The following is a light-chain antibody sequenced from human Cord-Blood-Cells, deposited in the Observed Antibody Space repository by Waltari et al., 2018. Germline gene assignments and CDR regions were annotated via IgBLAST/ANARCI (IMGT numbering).Light chain of an antibody. J-gene: IGLJ3*02. CDR2: EGS. CDR1: SSDVGSYNL. V-gene: IGLV2-23*01. CDR3: CSYAGSSTWV. Sequence: QSALTQPASVSGSPGQSITISCTGTSSDVGSYNLVSWYQQHPGKAPKLRLYEGSKRPSVVSNRFSGSKSGNTASLTISGLQAEDEADYYCCSYAGSSTWVFGGGTKLTVL.